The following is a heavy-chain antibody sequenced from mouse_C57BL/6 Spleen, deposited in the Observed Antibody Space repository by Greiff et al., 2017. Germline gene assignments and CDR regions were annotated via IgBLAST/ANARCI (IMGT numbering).Heavy chain of an antibody. J-gene: IGHJ2*01. CDR2: IDPNSGGT. CDR1: GCTFTSYW. CDR3: ARSITTVVATDY. Sequence: QVQLKQPGAELVKPGASVKLSCKASGCTFTSYWRHWVKQRPGRGLEWIGRIDPNSGGTKYNEKFKSKATLTVDKPSSTAYMQLSSLTSEDSAVYYCARSITTVVATDYWGQGTTLTVSS. D-gene: IGHD1-1*01. V-gene: IGHV1-72*01.